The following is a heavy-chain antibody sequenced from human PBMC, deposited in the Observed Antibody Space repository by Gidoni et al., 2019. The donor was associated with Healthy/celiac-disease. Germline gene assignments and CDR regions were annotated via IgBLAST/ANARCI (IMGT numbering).Heavy chain of an antibody. V-gene: IGHV3-21*01. CDR1: GFTFSSYN. J-gene: IGHJ6*02. D-gene: IGHD6-6*01. Sequence: EVQLVESGGGMVKPGGSLSLPCAASGFTFSSYNMNLVRLAPGKGLEGASSISSSSSYIYYADSVKGRFTISRDNAKNSLYLQMNSLRAEDTAVYYCARAGSSSPSHYYYGMDVWGQGTTVTVSS. CDR2: ISSSSSYI. CDR3: ARAGSSSPSHYYYGMDV.